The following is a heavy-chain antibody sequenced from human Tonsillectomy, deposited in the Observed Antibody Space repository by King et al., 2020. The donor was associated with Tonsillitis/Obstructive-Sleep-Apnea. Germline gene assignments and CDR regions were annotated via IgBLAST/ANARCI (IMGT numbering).Heavy chain of an antibody. CDR1: GFTFSSYG. J-gene: IGHJ4*02. CDR2: ISYDGSNK. D-gene: IGHD4-23*01. Sequence: VQLVESGGGVVQPGRSLRLSCAASGFTFSSYGMHWVRQAPGKGLEWVAVISYDGSNKYYADSVKGRFTISRDNSKNTLYLQMNSLRAEDTAVYYCAKLKVVTTDNFDYWGQGTLVTVSS. CDR3: AKLKVVTTDNFDY. V-gene: IGHV3-30*18.